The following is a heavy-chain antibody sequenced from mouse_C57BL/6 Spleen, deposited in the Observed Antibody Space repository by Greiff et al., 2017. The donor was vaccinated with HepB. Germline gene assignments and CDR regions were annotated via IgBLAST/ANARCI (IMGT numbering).Heavy chain of an antibody. J-gene: IGHJ2*01. CDR3: ARTWEYFDY. V-gene: IGHV1-82*01. CDR2: IYPGDGDT. Sequence: VQVVESGPELVKPGASVKISCKASGYAFSSSWMNWVKQRPGKGLEWIGRIYPGDGDTNYNGKFKGKATLTADKSSSTAYMQLSSLTSEDSAVYFCARTWEYFDYWGQGTTLTVSS. CDR1: GYAFSSSW. D-gene: IGHD4-1*01.